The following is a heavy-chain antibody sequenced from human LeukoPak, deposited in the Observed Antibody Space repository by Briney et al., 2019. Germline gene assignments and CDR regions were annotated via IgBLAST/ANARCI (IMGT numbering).Heavy chain of an antibody. Sequence: ASVKVSCKASGYTFTSYDINWVRQATGQGLEWMGRISAYNGDTKYAQKVQGRVTMTTDTSTSTAFMELRSLRPDDTAVYYCARDSADCSGGTCYSAEYFQHWGQGTLVTVSS. CDR2: ISAYNGDT. J-gene: IGHJ1*01. CDR1: GYTFTSYD. V-gene: IGHV1-18*01. CDR3: ARDSADCSGGTCYSAEYFQH. D-gene: IGHD2-15*01.